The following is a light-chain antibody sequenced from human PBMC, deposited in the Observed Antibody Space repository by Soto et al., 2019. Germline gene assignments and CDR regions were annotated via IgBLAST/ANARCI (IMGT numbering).Light chain of an antibody. CDR2: DAS. V-gene: IGKV3-11*01. CDR1: QSVSSS. CDR3: QQRSNWPPEVT. Sequence: EIVLTQSPDTLSLSPGERATLSCRASQSVSSSLAWYQQKPGQAPRLLIYDASNRATGIPARFSGSGSATDFTLTISSLEPEDFAVYYCQQRSNWPPEVTFGPGTKVDIK. J-gene: IGKJ3*01.